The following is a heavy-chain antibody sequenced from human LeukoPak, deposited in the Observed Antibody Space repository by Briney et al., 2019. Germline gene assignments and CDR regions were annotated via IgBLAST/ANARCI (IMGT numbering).Heavy chain of an antibody. CDR2: IYYSGNT. J-gene: IGHJ2*01. V-gene: IGHV4-59*01. D-gene: IGHD4-17*01. CDR1: GGSISSYY. Sequence: SATLSLTCTVPGGSISSYYWSWIRQPPGKGLEWIGYIYYSGNTNYNPSLKSRVTISVDTSKNQFSLKLNSVTAADTAVYYCARYGANSWYFDLWGRGTLVTVSS. CDR3: ARYGANSWYFDL.